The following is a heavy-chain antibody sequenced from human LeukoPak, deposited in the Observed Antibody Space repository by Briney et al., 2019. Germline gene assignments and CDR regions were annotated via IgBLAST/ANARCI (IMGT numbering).Heavy chain of an antibody. D-gene: IGHD2-21*02. V-gene: IGHV3-73*01. CDR3: AKDGCGGDCYYYYYYGMDV. CDR2: IRSKANSYAT. Sequence: GGSLRLSCAASGFTFSGSAMHWVRQASGKGLEWVGRIRSKANSYATAYAASVKGRSTISRDDSKNTAYLQMNSLRAEDTAVYYCAKDGCGGDCYYYYYYGMDVWGQGTTVTVSS. J-gene: IGHJ6*02. CDR1: GFTFSGSA.